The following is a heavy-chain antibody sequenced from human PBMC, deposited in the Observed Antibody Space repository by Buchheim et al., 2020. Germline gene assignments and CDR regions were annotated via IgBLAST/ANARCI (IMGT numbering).Heavy chain of an antibody. CDR3: ASQIVVVPAAIDY. CDR1: GGSINSGDYF. CDR2: IYYSGRT. J-gene: IGHJ4*02. Sequence: QVQLQESGPGLVKPSQTLSLTCTVSGGSINSGDYFWSWIRQPPGKGLEWIGFIYYSGRTYYNPSLKSRVTISIDTSKNQFSLKLTSVTAADTAVYYCASQIVVVPAAIDYWGQGTL. D-gene: IGHD2-2*01. V-gene: IGHV4-30-4*01.